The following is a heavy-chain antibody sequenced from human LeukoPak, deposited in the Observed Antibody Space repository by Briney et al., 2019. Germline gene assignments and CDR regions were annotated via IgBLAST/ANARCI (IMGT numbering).Heavy chain of an antibody. J-gene: IGHJ4*02. V-gene: IGHV4-38-2*02. CDR3: ARVNYDILTGYMGWYFDY. CDR1: GGSISSYY. Sequence: SETLSLTCTVSGGSISSYYWSWIRQPPGKGLEWIGSIYHSGSTYYNPSLKSRVTISVDTSKNQFSLKLSSVTAADTAVYYCARVNYDILTGYMGWYFDYWGQGTLVTVSS. CDR2: IYHSGST. D-gene: IGHD3-9*01.